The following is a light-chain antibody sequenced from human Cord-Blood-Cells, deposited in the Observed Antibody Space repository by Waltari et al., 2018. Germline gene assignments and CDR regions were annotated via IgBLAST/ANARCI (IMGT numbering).Light chain of an antibody. V-gene: IGKV2-28*01. CDR3: MQALQTPYT. CDR2: LGS. Sequence: DIVMPQSSLSLPVTPGEPASISCRSSQSLLHSNGYNYLDWYLQKPGHSPQLLIYLGSNRASGVPDRFSGSGSGTDFTLKISRVEAEDVGVYYCMQALQTPYTFGQGTKLEIK. CDR1: QSLLHSNGYNY. J-gene: IGKJ2*01.